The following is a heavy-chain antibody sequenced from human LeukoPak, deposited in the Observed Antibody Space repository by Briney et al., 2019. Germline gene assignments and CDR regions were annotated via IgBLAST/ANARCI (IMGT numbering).Heavy chain of an antibody. CDR3: ASPSSGQSFDI. V-gene: IGHV3-23*01. J-gene: IGHJ3*02. Sequence: PGGSLRLSCAASGFASYNYALSWVRQAPGKGLEWVSAIRASGDTTFYADSVRGRFTISRDSSKNTLYLQMNSLRAEDTAVYYCASPSSGQSFDIWGQGTTVTVSS. CDR1: GFASYNYA. CDR2: IRASGDTT. D-gene: IGHD3-22*01.